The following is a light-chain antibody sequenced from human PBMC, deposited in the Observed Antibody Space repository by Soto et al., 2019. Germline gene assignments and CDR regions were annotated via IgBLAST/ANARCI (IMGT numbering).Light chain of an antibody. CDR2: EVS. CDR3: SSYTNSRILV. Sequence: QSALTQPASVSGSPGQSITISCTGTNSDVGGYNYVSWCQQHPGKAPKLIIYEVSNRPSGVSNRFSGSKSGNTASLTISGLQAEDEADYYCSSYTNSRILVFGGGTKLTVL. V-gene: IGLV2-14*01. CDR1: NSDVGGYNY. J-gene: IGLJ2*01.